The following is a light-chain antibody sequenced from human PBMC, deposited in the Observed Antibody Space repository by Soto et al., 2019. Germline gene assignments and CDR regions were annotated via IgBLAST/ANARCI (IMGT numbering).Light chain of an antibody. CDR1: SSDVGGYNY. Sequence: QLVLTQPRSVSGSPGQSVTISCTGTSSDVGGYNYVSWYQQHPGKAPKLMIYDVSKRPSGVPDRFSGSKSGNTASLTISGLQAEDEADYYCCSYAGSSYVFGTGTQLTVL. J-gene: IGLJ1*01. V-gene: IGLV2-11*01. CDR3: CSYAGSSYV. CDR2: DVS.